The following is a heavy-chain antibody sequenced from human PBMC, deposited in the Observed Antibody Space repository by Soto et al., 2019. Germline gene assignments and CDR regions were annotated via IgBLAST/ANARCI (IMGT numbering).Heavy chain of an antibody. CDR1: GYTFTGYY. D-gene: IGHD6-19*01. J-gene: IGHJ4*02. CDR2: INPNSGGT. Sequence: QVQLVQSGAEVKKPGASVKVSCKASGYTFTGYYMHWVRQAPGQGLEWMGWINPNSGGTNYAQKFQGWVTMTRDTSISTAYMELSRLRSDDTDVYYCARDRSSGSGWRAYWGQGTLVTVSS. CDR3: ARDRSSGSGWRAY. V-gene: IGHV1-2*04.